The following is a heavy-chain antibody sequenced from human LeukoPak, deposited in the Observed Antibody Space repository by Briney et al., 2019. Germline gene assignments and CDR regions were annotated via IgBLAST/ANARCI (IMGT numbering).Heavy chain of an antibody. V-gene: IGHV3-15*01. D-gene: IGHD2-15*01. CDR2: IKSKTDGGTT. CDR3: TTGLRAAATN. CDR1: GVTFSNTW. Sequence: GGSLRLSCAASGVTFSNTWMSWVRQAPGKGLEWVGRIKSKTDGGTTDYAAPAKGIFTISRDDSKNTLYLQMNSLKTEATAVYYWTTGLRAAATNSGLGTLVTVSS. J-gene: IGHJ4*02.